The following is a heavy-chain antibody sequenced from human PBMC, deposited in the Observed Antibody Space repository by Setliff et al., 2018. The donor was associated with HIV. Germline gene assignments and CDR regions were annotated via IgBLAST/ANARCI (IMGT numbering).Heavy chain of an antibody. CDR3: ARDGGYSGHQWFGDAFDI. J-gene: IGHJ3*02. V-gene: IGHV1-69*13. Sequence: SVKVSCKASGDIFSRYGISWVRQAPGQGLEWMGGIIPIYGTPNSAQKFQGRVTITADESTSTAYMELSTLRSEDTAVYFCARDGGYSGHQWFGDAFDIWGQGTMVTV. CDR2: IIPIYGTP. CDR1: GDIFSRYG. D-gene: IGHD5-12*01.